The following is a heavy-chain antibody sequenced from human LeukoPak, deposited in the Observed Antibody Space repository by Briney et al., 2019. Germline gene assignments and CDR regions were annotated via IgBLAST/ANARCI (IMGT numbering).Heavy chain of an antibody. CDR2: TSSDLNVK. CDR3: VKEYHSRGFGAYFDY. Sequence: GGSLGLSCAASGFTFRNYVIHWVRQAPGKGLEWVAVTSSDLNVKLYADSVKGRFTLSRDNSINTVDLQMNSLRAEDTAVYYCVKEYHSRGFGAYFDYWGQGTLVTVSS. D-gene: IGHD3-3*01. CDR1: GFTFRNYV. J-gene: IGHJ4*02. V-gene: IGHV3-30*18.